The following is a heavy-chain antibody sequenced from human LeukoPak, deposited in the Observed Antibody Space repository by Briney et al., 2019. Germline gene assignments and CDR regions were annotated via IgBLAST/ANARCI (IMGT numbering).Heavy chain of an antibody. V-gene: IGHV3-30*18. Sequence: PGGPLRLSCAASGFTFSSYGMHWLREATGKGLEWVAVISYDGSNKYYVDSVKGRFNISRDNSKSTLYLQMNSLRAEDTAVYYCAKDTAVRYRLINWFDPWGQGTLVTVSS. CDR2: ISYDGSNK. CDR3: AKDTAVRYRLINWFDP. CDR1: GFTFSSYG. J-gene: IGHJ5*02. D-gene: IGHD3-16*02.